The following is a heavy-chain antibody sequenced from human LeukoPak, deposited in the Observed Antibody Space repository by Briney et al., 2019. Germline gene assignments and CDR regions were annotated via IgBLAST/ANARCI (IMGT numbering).Heavy chain of an antibody. Sequence: GGSLRLSCAASGFTFSSYWMSWVRQAPGKGLEWVANIKQDGSEKYYVDSVKGRFTISRDNAKNSLYLQTNSLRAEDTAVYYCARADFWSGYYHFDYWGQGTLVTVSS. CDR2: IKQDGSEK. J-gene: IGHJ4*02. D-gene: IGHD3-3*01. CDR1: GFTFSSYW. CDR3: ARADFWSGYYHFDY. V-gene: IGHV3-7*01.